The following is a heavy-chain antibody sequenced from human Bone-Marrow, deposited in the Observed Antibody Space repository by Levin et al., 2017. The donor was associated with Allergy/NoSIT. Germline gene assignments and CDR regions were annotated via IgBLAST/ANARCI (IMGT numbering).Heavy chain of an antibody. Sequence: SQTLSLTCTVSGGSISSYNWIWIRQPPGKGLEWIGHIYYSGSANYKPSLKSRVTISMHTSENRFSLQLTSVTAADTAVYYCARVGSGWDSFDIWGQGTMVSVSS. CDR2: IYYSGSA. J-gene: IGHJ3*02. V-gene: IGHV4-59*01. D-gene: IGHD6-19*01. CDR3: ARVGSGWDSFDI. CDR1: GGSISSYN.